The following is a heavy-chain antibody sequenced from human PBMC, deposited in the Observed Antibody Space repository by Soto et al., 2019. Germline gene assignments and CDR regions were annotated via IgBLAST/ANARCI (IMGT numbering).Heavy chain of an antibody. CDR3: ARDRYSYYDFWSGSLPYYYYGMDV. CDR2: ISTSSGYV. J-gene: IGHJ6*02. Sequence: GGSLRLSCADSGFTFSNYGFNWVRRAPGRGLEWVSSISTSSGYVYYADSVTGRFTISRGNAKNSVYLQMNSLGAEDTAVYYCARDRYSYYDFWSGSLPYYYYGMDVWGQGTTVTVSS. CDR1: GFTFSNYG. V-gene: IGHV3-21*01. D-gene: IGHD3-3*01.